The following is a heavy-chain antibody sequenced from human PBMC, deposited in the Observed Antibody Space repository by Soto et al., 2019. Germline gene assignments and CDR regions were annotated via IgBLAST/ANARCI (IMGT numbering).Heavy chain of an antibody. CDR2: ISGSGGST. V-gene: IGHV3-23*01. CDR1: GFTFSSYA. J-gene: IGHJ3*02. CDR3: AKGHLAYYDFWSGSDAFDI. Sequence: GGSLRLSCAASGFTFSSYAMSWVRQAPGKGLEWVSAISGSGGSTYYADSVKGRFTISRDNSKNTLYLQMNSLRAEDTAVYYCAKGHLAYYDFWSGSDAFDIWGQGTMVTVSS. D-gene: IGHD3-3*01.